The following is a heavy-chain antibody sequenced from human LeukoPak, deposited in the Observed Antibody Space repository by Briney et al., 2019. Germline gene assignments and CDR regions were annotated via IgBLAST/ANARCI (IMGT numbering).Heavy chain of an antibody. Sequence: RPGGSLRLSCAASRFTLSNYWMSWVRQAPGKGLEWVANIKQDGSETYYVDSVKGRFTISRGNAKNSLSLQMNSLRAEDTAVYYCARQRGSGCLDYWGQGTLVTVSS. J-gene: IGHJ4*02. CDR1: RFTLSNYW. V-gene: IGHV3-7*01. CDR2: IKQDGSET. D-gene: IGHD6-19*01. CDR3: ARQRGSGCLDY.